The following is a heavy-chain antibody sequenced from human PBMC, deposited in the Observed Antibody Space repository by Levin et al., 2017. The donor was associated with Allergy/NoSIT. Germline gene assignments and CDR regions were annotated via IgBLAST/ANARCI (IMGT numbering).Heavy chain of an antibody. CDR1: GFTFSSFW. CDR3: ARGGRRWDWYFDL. CDR2: IKQDGSEK. D-gene: IGHD5-24*01. J-gene: IGHJ2*01. Sequence: GGSLRLSCAASGFTFSSFWMSWVRQAPGKGLEWVANIKQDGSEKYYVDSVEGRFTISRDNAKNSLYLQMNSLRDEDTALYYCARGGRRWDWYFDLWGRGTLVTVSS. V-gene: IGHV3-7*03.